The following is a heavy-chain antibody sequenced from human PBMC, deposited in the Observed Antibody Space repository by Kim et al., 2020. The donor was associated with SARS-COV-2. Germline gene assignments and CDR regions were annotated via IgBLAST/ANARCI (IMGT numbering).Heavy chain of an antibody. CDR2: IIPIFGTA. J-gene: IGHJ6*02. Sequence: ASVKVSCKASGGTFSSYAISWVRQAPGQGLEWMGGIIPIFGTANYAQKFQGRVTITADESTSTAYMELSSLRSEDTAVYYCARDSRYCGGDCYPAGDDYYYYGMDVWGQGTTVTVSS. V-gene: IGHV1-69*13. CDR1: GGTFSSYA. D-gene: IGHD2-21*02. CDR3: ARDSRYCGGDCYPAGDDYYYYGMDV.